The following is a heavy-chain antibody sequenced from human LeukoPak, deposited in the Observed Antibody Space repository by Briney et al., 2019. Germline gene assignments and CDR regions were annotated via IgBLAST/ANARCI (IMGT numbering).Heavy chain of an antibody. CDR1: GFTFTSYW. Sequence: GGSLRPSCAASGFTFTSYWMSWVRQAPGKGLEWVANIKQDGSEKHYVDSVKGRFTISRDNTKNSLYLQMNSLRADDTAVYYCTRLHTSGWTGYWGQGTLVTVSS. J-gene: IGHJ4*02. CDR3: TRLHTSGWTGY. D-gene: IGHD6-19*01. V-gene: IGHV3-7*01. CDR2: IKQDGSEK.